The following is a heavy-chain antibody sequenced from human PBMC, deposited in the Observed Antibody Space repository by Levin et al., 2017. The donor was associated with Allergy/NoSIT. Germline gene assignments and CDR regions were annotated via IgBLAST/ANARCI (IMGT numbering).Heavy chain of an antibody. Sequence: SQTLSLTCTVSGGSVNSGNYYWSWIRLPPGKGLEWIGYIYYTGRTDYNPSLKSRVTISVDTSKNQFSLKLSSVTAADTAVYYCARDTRVAVGTTAYYYYQGMDVWGQGTTVTVSS. V-gene: IGHV4-61*01. CDR1: GGSVNSGNYY. CDR2: IYYTGRT. CDR3: ARDTRVAVGTTAYYYYQGMDV. J-gene: IGHJ6*02. D-gene: IGHD1-26*01.